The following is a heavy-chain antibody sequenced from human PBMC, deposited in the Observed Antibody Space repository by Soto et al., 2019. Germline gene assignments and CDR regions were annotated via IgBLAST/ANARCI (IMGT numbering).Heavy chain of an antibody. V-gene: IGHV5-51*01. D-gene: IGHD5-12*01. Sequence: GESLTTCRNGSCYSFTSYWIVCVLQMPGKGLEGTRTIHPGDSYTRYSPSFQGQVTISSDKSISTAYLQWSSLKASDTAMYYCARQGGGGYSGYPTPSYYYGMDVWGQGATVTVSS. CDR2: IHPGDSYT. CDR3: ARQGGGGYSGYPTPSYYYGMDV. CDR1: CYSFTSYW. J-gene: IGHJ6*02.